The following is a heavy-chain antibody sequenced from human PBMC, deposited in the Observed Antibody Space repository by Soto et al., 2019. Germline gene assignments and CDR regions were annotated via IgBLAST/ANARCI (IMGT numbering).Heavy chain of an antibody. Sequence: SGPTLVNPTQTVTLTCNFSGLSLSTYGVGVGWIRQPPGKALEWLALIYWDDDTRFSPSLNSRLAITKDTSKSQVVLTMTHMDPVDTATYYCAHRPGFSMAFDYWGPGSLVTVSS. CDR3: AHRPGFSMAFDY. D-gene: IGHD3-10*01. CDR1: GLSLSTYGVG. V-gene: IGHV2-5*02. CDR2: IYWDDDT. J-gene: IGHJ4*02.